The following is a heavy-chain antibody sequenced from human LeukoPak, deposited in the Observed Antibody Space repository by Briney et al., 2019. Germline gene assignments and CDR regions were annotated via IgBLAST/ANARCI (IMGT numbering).Heavy chain of an antibody. V-gene: IGHV4-34*01. CDR1: GGSFSGYY. CDR3: ARNYYDSSGYYYFYLDY. CDR2: INHSGST. D-gene: IGHD3-22*01. J-gene: IGHJ4*02. Sequence: SETLSLTCAVYGGSFSGYYWSWIRQPPGKGLEWIGEINHSGSTNYNPSLKSRVTISVDTSKNQFSLKLSSVTAADTAVYYCARNYYDSSGYYYFYLDYWGQGTLVTVSS.